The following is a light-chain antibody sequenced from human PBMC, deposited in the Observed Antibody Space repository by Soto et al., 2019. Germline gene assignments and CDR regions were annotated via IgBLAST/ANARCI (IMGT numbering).Light chain of an antibody. CDR3: QQRSNWPPYT. Sequence: ETVLTQSPATLSLSPGERATLSCRASQSVHTYFAWYQQKAGQAPRLLIYDVSNRATGIPARFSGSGSVTDFTLTISSLEPEDCAVYYCQQRSNWPPYTFGQGTKLEIK. CDR1: QSVHTY. V-gene: IGKV3-11*01. J-gene: IGKJ2*01. CDR2: DVS.